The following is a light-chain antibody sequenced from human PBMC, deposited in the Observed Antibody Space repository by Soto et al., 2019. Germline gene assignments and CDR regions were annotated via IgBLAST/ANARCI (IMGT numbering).Light chain of an antibody. Sequence: DIQMTQSPSSLSASFGGRVTLTCRASQSIDTYLNWYQQKPGTAPKLLMYAASTLHSGVPSRFSGSGSGTDFTLTISSLQREDFATYFCQQSHSTPYTFGQGTKLEI. CDR3: QQSHSTPYT. CDR2: AAS. J-gene: IGKJ2*01. CDR1: QSIDTY. V-gene: IGKV1-39*01.